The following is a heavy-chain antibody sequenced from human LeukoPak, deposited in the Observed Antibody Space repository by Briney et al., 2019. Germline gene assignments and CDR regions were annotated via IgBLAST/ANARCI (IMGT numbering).Heavy chain of an antibody. V-gene: IGHV1-2*02. D-gene: IGHD3-9*01. J-gene: IGHJ5*02. CDR3: ARDDDGDILTGYYWS. CDR1: GYTFTGYY. CDR2: INPNSGGT. Sequence: ASVKVSCKASGYTFTGYYMHWVRQAPGQGLEWMGWINPNSGGTNYAQKFQGRVTMTRDTSISTAYMELSRLRSDDTAVYYCARDDDGDILTGYYWSWGQGTLVTVSS.